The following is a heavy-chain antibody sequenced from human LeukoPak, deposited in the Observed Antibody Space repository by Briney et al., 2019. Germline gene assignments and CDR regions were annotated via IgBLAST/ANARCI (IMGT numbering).Heavy chain of an antibody. J-gene: IGHJ6*02. CDR2: ISGSGDGT. CDR1: GFTFDNYA. V-gene: IGHV3-23*01. D-gene: IGHD3-10*01. Sequence: GGSLRLSCAASGFTFDNYAMIWVRLAPGRGLEYVSVISGSGDGTYSADSVRGRFTISRDNSKNTLYLEMNSLRVEDTPAYHCAKGRNSYDSGRCHSSNCYYGMDVWGQGTTVTVSS. CDR3: AKGRNSYDSGRCHSSNCYYGMDV.